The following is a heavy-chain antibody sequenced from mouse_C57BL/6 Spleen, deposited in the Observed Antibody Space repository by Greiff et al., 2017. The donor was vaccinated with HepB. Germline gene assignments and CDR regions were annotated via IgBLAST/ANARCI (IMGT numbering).Heavy chain of an antibody. Sequence: QVQLQQSGAELARPGASVKLSCKASGYTFTSYGISWVKQRTGQGLEWIGEIYPRSGNTYYNEKFKGKATLTADKSSSTAYMELRSLTSEDSAVYFSARGNYGSSPRYFDVWGTGTTVTVSS. CDR2: IYPRSGNT. D-gene: IGHD1-1*01. CDR1: GYTFTSYG. J-gene: IGHJ1*03. V-gene: IGHV1-81*01. CDR3: ARGNYGSSPRYFDV.